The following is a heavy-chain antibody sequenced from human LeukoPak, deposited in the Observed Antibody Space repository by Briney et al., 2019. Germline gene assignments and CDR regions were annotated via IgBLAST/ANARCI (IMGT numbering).Heavy chain of an antibody. Sequence: ASVKVSCKASGYTFTGYYMHWVRQAPGQGLEWMGRINPNSGGTNYAQKFQGRVTMTRDTSISTAYMELSRLRSDDTAVYYCARMYYYDSSGYYYYYGMDVWGQGTTVTVSS. CDR3: ARMYYYDSSGYYYYYGMDV. J-gene: IGHJ6*02. CDR2: INPNSGGT. D-gene: IGHD3-22*01. CDR1: GYTFTGYY. V-gene: IGHV1-2*06.